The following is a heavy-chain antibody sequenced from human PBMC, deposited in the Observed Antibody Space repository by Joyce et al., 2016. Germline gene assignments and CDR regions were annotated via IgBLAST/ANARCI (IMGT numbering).Heavy chain of an antibody. CDR1: GFNFSDYG. CDR2: MWFDGFNK. CDR3: ARAHFDY. Sequence: QVQLVESGGGVVQPGRSLGLYCAASGFNFSDYGLHWGRQAPGKGLEGVAVMWFDGFNKNYADSVRGRFTISRDNSKNTLYLQMNSLRAEDTAVYYCARAHFDYWGQGTLVTVSS. V-gene: IGHV3-33*01. J-gene: IGHJ4*02.